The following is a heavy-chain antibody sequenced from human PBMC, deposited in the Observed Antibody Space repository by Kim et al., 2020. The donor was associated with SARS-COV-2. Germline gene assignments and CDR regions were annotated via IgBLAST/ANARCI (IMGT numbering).Heavy chain of an antibody. J-gene: IGHJ4*02. V-gene: IGHV3-74*01. Sequence: GGSLRLSCAASGLTLSDYRIYWVRQAPGKGLVWVSRFNSDGSITTYADSVKGRLTVSRDYADNSVYLQMNNLRVEDTAVYYCEVRATGGFVRWVQGTLVT. CDR3: EVRATGGFVR. CDR2: FNSDGSIT. CDR1: GLTLSDYR. D-gene: IGHD2-15*01.